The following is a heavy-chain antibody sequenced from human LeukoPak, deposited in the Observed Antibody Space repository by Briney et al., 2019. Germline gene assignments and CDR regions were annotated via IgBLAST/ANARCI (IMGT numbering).Heavy chain of an antibody. CDR3: ATLPPAYYDSSGYYYVRDY. D-gene: IGHD3-22*01. CDR1: GYTLTELS. Sequence: GASVTVSCKVSGYTLTELSMHWVRQAPGKGVERMGGFYPEDGETIYAQKFQGRVTMTEDTSTDTAYMELSSLRSEDTAVYYCATLPPAYYDSSGYYYVRDYWGQGTLVTVSS. J-gene: IGHJ4*02. V-gene: IGHV1-24*01. CDR2: FYPEDGET.